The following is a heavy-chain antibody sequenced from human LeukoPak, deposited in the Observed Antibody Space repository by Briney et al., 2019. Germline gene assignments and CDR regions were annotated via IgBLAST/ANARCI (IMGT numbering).Heavy chain of an antibody. D-gene: IGHD3-9*01. J-gene: IGHJ6*02. Sequence: GGSLRLSCAASGFTFSSFGVNWVRQAPGKGLEWVSVIYSGGSTYYADSVKGRFTISRDNSKNTLYLQMNSLRAEDTAVYYCARDILTPRYYYGMDVWGQGTTVTVSS. V-gene: IGHV3-66*01. CDR3: ARDILTPRYYYGMDV. CDR2: IYSGGST. CDR1: GFTFSSFG.